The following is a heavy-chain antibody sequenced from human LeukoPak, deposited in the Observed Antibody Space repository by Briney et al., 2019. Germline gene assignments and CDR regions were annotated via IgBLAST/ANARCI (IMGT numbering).Heavy chain of an antibody. CDR2: ISPNSGGT. J-gene: IGHJ3*02. D-gene: IGHD3-22*01. CDR1: GYTFTGYY. CDR3: ARSVAIWPNYYDSSDDAFDI. Sequence: GASVKVSCKASGYTFTGYYMHWVRQAPGQGLEWMGWISPNSGGTNYAQKFQGRVTMTRDTSISTAYMELSRLRSDDTAVYYCARSVAIWPNYYDSSDDAFDIWGQGTMVTVSS. V-gene: IGHV1-2*02.